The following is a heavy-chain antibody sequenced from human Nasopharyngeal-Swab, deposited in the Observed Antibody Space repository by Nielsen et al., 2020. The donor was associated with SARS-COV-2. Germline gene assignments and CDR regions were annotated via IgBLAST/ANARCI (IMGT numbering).Heavy chain of an antibody. D-gene: IGHD2-2*01. Sequence: ASVKVSCKASGYTFTSYDINWVRQATGQGLEWMGWMNPNSGNPGYAQKFQGRVTMTRNTSISTAYMELSSLRSEDTAVYYCARELSSVPAASWYFDLWGRGTLITVSS. CDR1: GYTFTSYD. J-gene: IGHJ2*01. V-gene: IGHV1-8*01. CDR3: ARELSSVPAASWYFDL. CDR2: MNPNSGNP.